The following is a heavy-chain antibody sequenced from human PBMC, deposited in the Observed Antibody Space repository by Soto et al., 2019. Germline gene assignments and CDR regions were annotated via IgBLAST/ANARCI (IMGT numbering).Heavy chain of an antibody. V-gene: IGHV4-39*01. CDR3: ARLRGLGVVSPYFDY. CDR1: GDYIGSSSHH. J-gene: IGHJ4*02. Sequence: ETMSLTCSVSGDYIGSSSHHWGWIRQPPGKGLEWIGGISHSGSTHYNPSLRSRVTISVDTSKNQFSLELTSVTAADTAVYYCARLRGLGVVSPYFDYWGQGALVTVSS. CDR2: ISHSGST. D-gene: IGHD2-15*01.